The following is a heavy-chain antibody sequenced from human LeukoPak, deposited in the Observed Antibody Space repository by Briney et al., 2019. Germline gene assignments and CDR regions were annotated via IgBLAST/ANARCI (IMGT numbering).Heavy chain of an antibody. Sequence: GGSLRLSCAASGFTFSNYWMTWVRQAPGRGLEWVSTISGSGGGTYYADSVKGRFTISRDNSKNTLSLQMNSLRAEDTAVYYCAKGVGFSSDYPYYFDYWGQGTLVTVSS. CDR3: AKGVGFSSDYPYYFDY. D-gene: IGHD3-22*01. CDR1: GFTFSNYW. V-gene: IGHV3-23*01. J-gene: IGHJ4*02. CDR2: ISGSGGGT.